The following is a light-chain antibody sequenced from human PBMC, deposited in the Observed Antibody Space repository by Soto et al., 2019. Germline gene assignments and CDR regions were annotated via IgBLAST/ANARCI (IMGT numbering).Light chain of an antibody. CDR2: GAS. CDR3: QQHINWPLT. V-gene: IGKV3D-20*02. Sequence: ENLLTQSPGTLSLSPGERSTLSCRSSQSVSSSYLAWYQQKPGQAPRLLIYGASNRATGIPARFSGSGSGADFTLTISSLEPGDFALYYCQQHINWPLTFGGGTKVDIK. CDR1: QSVSSSY. J-gene: IGKJ4*01.